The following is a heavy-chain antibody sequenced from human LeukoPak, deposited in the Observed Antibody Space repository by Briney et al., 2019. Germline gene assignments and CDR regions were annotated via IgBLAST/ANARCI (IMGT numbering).Heavy chain of an antibody. D-gene: IGHD3-10*01. CDR1: GGSISSYY. CDR2: IYYSGST. Sequence: SETLSLTCTVSGGSISSYYWSWIRQPPGKGLEWIGYIYYSGSTNYNPSLKSRVTISVDTSKNQFSLKLSSVTAADTAVYYCARRRVRGVIDYWGQGTLVTVSP. J-gene: IGHJ4*02. V-gene: IGHV4-59*08. CDR3: ARRRVRGVIDY.